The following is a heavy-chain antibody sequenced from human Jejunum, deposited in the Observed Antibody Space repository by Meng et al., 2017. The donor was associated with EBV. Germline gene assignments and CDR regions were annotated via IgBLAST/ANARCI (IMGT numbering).Heavy chain of an antibody. V-gene: IGHV4-39*01. CDR3: ARIGYCTGGRCLNWFDP. J-gene: IGHJ5*02. CDR1: GGSISRSDYY. CDR2: INYSGTT. D-gene: IGHD2-15*01. Sequence: QLQLQESGPRLVKPSEXLSLTCTVSGGSISRSDYYWGWIRQSPGKGLEWIGIINYSGTTHYNSSLKSRFTISVDTSKNQFSLKLNSVTAADTAVYYCARIGYCTGGRCLNWFDPWGQGTLVTVSS.